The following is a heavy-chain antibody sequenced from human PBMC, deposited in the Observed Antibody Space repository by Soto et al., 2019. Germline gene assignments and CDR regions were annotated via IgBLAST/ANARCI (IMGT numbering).Heavy chain of an antibody. CDR2: ISWDGGST. Sequence: GGSLRLSCAASGFTFDDYTMHWVRQAPGKGLEWVSLISWDGGSTYYADSVKGRFTISRDNSKNSLYLQMNSLRTEDTALYYCAKDIVGYSGYDEPAFDYWGQGTLVTVSS. V-gene: IGHV3-43*01. J-gene: IGHJ4*02. D-gene: IGHD5-12*01. CDR1: GFTFDDYT. CDR3: AKDIVGYSGYDEPAFDY.